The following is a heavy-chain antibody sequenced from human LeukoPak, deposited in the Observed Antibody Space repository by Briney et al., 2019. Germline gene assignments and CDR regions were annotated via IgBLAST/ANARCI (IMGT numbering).Heavy chain of an antibody. V-gene: IGHV4-30-4*01. CDR3: ARAVYSTSAGIDY. J-gene: IGHJ4*02. Sequence: SQTLSLTCTVSGGSISSGDYYWSWIRQPPGKGLEWIGYIYYSVTTYYNPSLKSRVAIAVDTSKNQFSLKLSSVTAADTAVYYCARAVYSTSAGIDYWGQGTLVTVSS. CDR2: IYYSVTT. D-gene: IGHD6-6*01. CDR1: GGSISSGDYY.